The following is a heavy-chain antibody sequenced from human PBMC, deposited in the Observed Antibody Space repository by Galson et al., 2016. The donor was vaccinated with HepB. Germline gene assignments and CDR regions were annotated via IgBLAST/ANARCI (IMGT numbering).Heavy chain of an antibody. V-gene: IGHV1-69*13. J-gene: IGHJ5*01. CDR3: AREGCAGDCPKWFDP. D-gene: IGHD2-21*02. CDR1: GGTFSTDG. CDR2: IVPMFGAT. Sequence: SVKVSCKASGGTFSTDGLSWVRQAPGQGLEWMGGIVPMFGATNYAQKFQDRVTITADESTNTAYMELRSLRSEDTAIYYCAREGCAGDCPKWFDPWGQGTLVTVAS.